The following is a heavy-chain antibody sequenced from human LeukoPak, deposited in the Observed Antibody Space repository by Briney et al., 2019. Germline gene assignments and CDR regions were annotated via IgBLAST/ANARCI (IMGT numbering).Heavy chain of an antibody. CDR1: AGSINSHY. D-gene: IGHD4-17*01. CDR3: AREGEDDYGNWFDP. CDR2: IYHSGDT. Sequence: SETLSLTCTVSAGSINSHYCNWIRQPPGKGLGWFGYIYHSGDTTDNPSLRSRVTLSVDTSKNHLSLKLSSVPAADTAVYYCAREGEDDYGNWFDPWGQGTLVTVSS. V-gene: IGHV4-59*11. J-gene: IGHJ5*02.